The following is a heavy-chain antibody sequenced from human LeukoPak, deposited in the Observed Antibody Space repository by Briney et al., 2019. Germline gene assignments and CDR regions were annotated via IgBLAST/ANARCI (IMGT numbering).Heavy chain of an antibody. D-gene: IGHD5-18*01. V-gene: IGHV3-9*01. CDR1: GFTFDDYA. CDR2: ISWNSGSI. CDR3: AKGYSYGSGAFDI. J-gene: IGHJ3*02. Sequence: PGRSLRLSCAASGFTFDDYAMHWVRQAPGKGLEWVSGISWNSGSIGYADSVKGRFTISRDNAKNTLYLQMNSLRAEDTAVYYCAKGYSYGSGAFDIWGQGTMVTVSS.